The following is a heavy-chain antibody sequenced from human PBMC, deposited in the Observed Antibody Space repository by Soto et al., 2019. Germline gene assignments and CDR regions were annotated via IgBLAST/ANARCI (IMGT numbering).Heavy chain of an antibody. V-gene: IGHV3-7*01. CDR1: GFTFSSHW. CDR2: IKQDGSEK. CDR3: VCPYYSFWHGVPGY. D-gene: IGHD3-3*01. J-gene: IGHJ4*02. Sequence: EVQLVESGGGLVQPGGSLRLSCAASGFTFSSHWMSWVRQTPGKGLEWVANIKQDGSEKYYVDSVKGRFTISRDNAKNSVYLQMNSLRADDTVVYHCVCPYYSFWHGVPGYWGQGALVTVSS.